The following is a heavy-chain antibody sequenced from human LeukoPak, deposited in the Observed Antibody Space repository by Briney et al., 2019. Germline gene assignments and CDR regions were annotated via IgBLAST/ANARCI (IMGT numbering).Heavy chain of an antibody. CDR1: GYTFTVNY. D-gene: IGHD2-2*01. V-gene: IGHV1-2*02. Sequence: PKASVKVSCKPSGYTFTVNYLHWVRQAPGQGLEWVGWMNPNSGVTGYAQNFQGSVTMTRDTSISTAYMELSSLTSDDTAVYYCTRGAGTSWFDYWGQGSLVTVSS. J-gene: IGHJ4*02. CDR3: TRGAGTSWFDY. CDR2: MNPNSGVT.